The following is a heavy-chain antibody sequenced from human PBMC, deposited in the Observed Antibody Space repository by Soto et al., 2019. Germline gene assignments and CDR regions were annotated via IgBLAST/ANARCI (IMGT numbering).Heavy chain of an antibody. D-gene: IGHD3-10*01. J-gene: IGHJ6*02. Sequence: PSEALSLTCTVSGGSISSYYWSWIRQPPGKGLEWIGYIYYSGSTNYNPSLKSRVTISVDTSKNQFSLKLSSVTAADTAVYYCARTGGFGRYYYYGMDVWGQGTTVT. CDR2: IYYSGST. CDR3: ARTGGFGRYYYYGMDV. V-gene: IGHV4-59*08. CDR1: GGSISSYY.